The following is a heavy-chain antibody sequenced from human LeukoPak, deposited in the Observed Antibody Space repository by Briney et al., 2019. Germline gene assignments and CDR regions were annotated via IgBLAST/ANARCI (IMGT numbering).Heavy chain of an antibody. D-gene: IGHD6-6*01. J-gene: IGHJ4*02. CDR1: GFIFSSFT. Sequence: GGSLRLSCAASGFIFSSFTMNWIRQAPGKGLEWVAVISYDGSNKYYADSVKGRFTISRDNSKNTLYLQMNSLRAEDTAVYYCARDGYSSSSFDYWGQGTLVTVSS. CDR3: ARDGYSSSSFDY. CDR2: ISYDGSNK. V-gene: IGHV3-30*04.